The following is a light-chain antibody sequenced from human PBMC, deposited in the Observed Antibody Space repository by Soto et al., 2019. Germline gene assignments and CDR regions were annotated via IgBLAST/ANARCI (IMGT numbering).Light chain of an antibody. CDR3: QHYNSYSEA. Sequence: DSQMTQSPSTLSGSVGDRVTITCRASQTISSWLAWYQQKPGKAPKLLIYKASTLKSGVPSRFSGSGSGTEFTLTISSLQPDDFATYYFQHYNSYSEAFAQGTKLDIK. J-gene: IGKJ1*01. CDR1: QTISSW. V-gene: IGKV1-5*03. CDR2: KAS.